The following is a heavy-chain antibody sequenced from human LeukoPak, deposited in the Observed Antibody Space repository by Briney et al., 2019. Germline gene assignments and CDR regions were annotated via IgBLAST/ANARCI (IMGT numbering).Heavy chain of an antibody. CDR2: FDPEDGET. V-gene: IGHV1-24*01. CDR3: TTTSIPTYDSSGSFDY. D-gene: IGHD3-22*01. J-gene: IGHJ4*02. Sequence: ASVKVSCKVSGYTLTELSMHWVRQAPGKGLEWMGGFDPEDGETIYAQKFQGRVTMTEDTSTDTAYMELSSLRSEDTAVYYCTTTSIPTYDSSGSFDYWGQGTLVTVSS. CDR1: GYTLTELS.